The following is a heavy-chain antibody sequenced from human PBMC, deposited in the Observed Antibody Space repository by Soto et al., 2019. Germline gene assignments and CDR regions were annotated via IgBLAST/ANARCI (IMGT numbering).Heavy chain of an antibody. J-gene: IGHJ6*03. Sequence: GGSLRLSCAASGFTFSDYYMSWIRQAPGKGLEWVSYISSSGSTIYYADSVKGRFTISRDNAKNSLYLQMNSLRAEDTAVYYCARKGVAALYYYYYMDVWGKGTTVTVSS. CDR2: ISSSGSTI. D-gene: IGHD6-13*01. V-gene: IGHV3-11*01. CDR1: GFTFSDYY. CDR3: ARKGVAALYYYYYMDV.